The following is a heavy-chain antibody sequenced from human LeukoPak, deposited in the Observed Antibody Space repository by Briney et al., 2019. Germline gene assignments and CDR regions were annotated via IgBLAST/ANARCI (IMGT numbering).Heavy chain of an antibody. Sequence: SETLSLTCAVYGGSFSGYYWSWIRQPPGKGLEWIGYIHYHGNTNYNPSLKSRLTISIDTSRNQFSLKLSPVTAADAAVYYCARGIISRTTGTPSDWFDPWGQGTLVTVSS. D-gene: IGHD1-1*01. CDR1: GGSFSGYY. CDR3: ARGIISRTTGTPSDWFDP. V-gene: IGHV4-59*01. J-gene: IGHJ5*02. CDR2: IHYHGNT.